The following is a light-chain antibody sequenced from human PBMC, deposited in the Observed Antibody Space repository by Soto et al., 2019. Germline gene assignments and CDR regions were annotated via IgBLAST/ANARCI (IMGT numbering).Light chain of an antibody. CDR2: AAS. J-gene: IGKJ4*01. CDR3: QHYGSSPLP. CDR1: QSVTSSF. V-gene: IGKV3-20*01. Sequence: EIVLTQSPGTLSVSPGERATLSCRASQSVTSSFFAWYQQKPGLARSLLIDAASTRATGIPDRFSGSGSGTDFTLIIRRLQAEDFAVYYCQHYGSSPLPFGGGTRVEIK.